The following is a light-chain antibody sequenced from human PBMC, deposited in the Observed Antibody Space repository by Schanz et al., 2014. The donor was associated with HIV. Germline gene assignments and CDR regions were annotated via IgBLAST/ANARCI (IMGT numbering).Light chain of an antibody. CDR3: SSFAGRRNLL. CDR1: SSNIGAGYD. Sequence: QSVLTQPPSVSGAPGQRVTISCTGSSSNIGAGYDVHWYQQLPGAAPKLLIYGNSNRPSGVPDRFSGSKSGTSASLAITGLQAEDEADYYCSSFAGRRNLLFGGGTQLTVL. J-gene: IGLJ3*02. CDR2: GNS. V-gene: IGLV1-40*01.